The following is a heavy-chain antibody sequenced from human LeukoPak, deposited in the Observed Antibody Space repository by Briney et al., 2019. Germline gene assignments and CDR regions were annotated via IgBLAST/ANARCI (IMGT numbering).Heavy chain of an antibody. CDR1: GYGFGNYW. CDR3: ARFSRTSWSAFDY. D-gene: IGHD6-13*01. Sequence: GESLKISCKASGYGFGNYWIGWVRQMPGKGLDWMARIFPDTSQTGYSPSFQGQVTISADKSIDTAYLPWSSLNPSDTAMYYCARFSRTSWSAFDYWGQGTLVTVSS. J-gene: IGHJ4*02. CDR2: IFPDTSQT. V-gene: IGHV5-51*01.